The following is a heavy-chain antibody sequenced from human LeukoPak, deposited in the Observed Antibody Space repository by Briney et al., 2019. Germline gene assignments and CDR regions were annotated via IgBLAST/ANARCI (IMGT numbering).Heavy chain of an antibody. D-gene: IGHD5-12*01. V-gene: IGHV3-30-3*01. J-gene: IGHJ5*02. CDR1: GFTFTNFA. CDR3: ARDSGNWPWSWFDR. CDR2: ISYDATLQ. Sequence: GSLRLSCAASGFTFTNFAVHWVRQAPGKGLEWVAFISYDATLQYYPDSVKGRFTISRDNSKNTLYLQMNSLRPDDMALYYCARDSGNWPWSWFDRWGQGTLVTVSS.